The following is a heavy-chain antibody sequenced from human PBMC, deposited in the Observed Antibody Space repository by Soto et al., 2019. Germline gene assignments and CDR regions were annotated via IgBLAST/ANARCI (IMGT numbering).Heavy chain of an antibody. Sequence: QVQLVQSGTEVKKPGASVKVSCKTSGYTFTSYGITWVRQAPGQGLEWMGWSNTYNGDRGYVQKFQGRLTVTADTSTSTAYMELRSLRSDDTAVYYCGRRGLDYWGQGTLVTVSS. CDR3: GRRGLDY. CDR2: SNTYNGDR. V-gene: IGHV1-18*01. J-gene: IGHJ4*02. CDR1: GYTFTSYG.